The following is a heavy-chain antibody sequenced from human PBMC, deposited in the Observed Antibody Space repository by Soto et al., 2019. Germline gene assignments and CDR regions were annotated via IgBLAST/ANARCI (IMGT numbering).Heavy chain of an antibody. CDR1: GGSVSSGSYH. Sequence: PSETLSLTCSVSGGSVSSGSYHWSWIRQPPGKGLEWIGFKPYTGSPDYNPSLKSRVVISVDTSTSQISLRLTSVTAADSAVYYCQGGDFWGQGTRVTVSS. J-gene: IGHJ4*02. D-gene: IGHD3-16*01. CDR3: QGGDF. V-gene: IGHV4-61*01. CDR2: KPYTGSP.